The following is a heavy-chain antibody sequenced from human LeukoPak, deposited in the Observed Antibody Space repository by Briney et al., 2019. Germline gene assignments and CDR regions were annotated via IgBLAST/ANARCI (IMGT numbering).Heavy chain of an antibody. CDR1: GYTFSDYY. CDR3: ARETNSVDTAMVSD. V-gene: IGHV3-11*04. CDR2: ISSSGSTI. J-gene: IGHJ4*02. Sequence: GGSLRLSCAASGYTFSDYYMSWIRQAPGKGLEWVSYISSSGSTIYYADSVKGRFTISRDNAKNSLYLQMNSLRAEDTAVYFCARETNSVDTAMVSDWGQGTLVTVSS. D-gene: IGHD5-18*01.